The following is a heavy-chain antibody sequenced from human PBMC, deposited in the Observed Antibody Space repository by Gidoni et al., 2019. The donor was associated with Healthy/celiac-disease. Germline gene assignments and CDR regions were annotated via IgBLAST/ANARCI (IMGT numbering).Heavy chain of an antibody. V-gene: IGHV4-31*03. Sequence: QVQLQESGPGLVKPSQTLSLTCTVSGGPISSGGYYWSWIRQHPGKGLEWIGYIYYSGSTYYNPSLKSRVTISVDTSKNQFSLKLSSVTAADTAVYYCARAPIPIVIKDKELWFGEGQWGWFDPWGQGTLVTVSS. CDR1: GGPISSGGYY. CDR2: IYYSGST. CDR3: ARAPIPIVIKDKELWFGEGQWGWFDP. J-gene: IGHJ5*02. D-gene: IGHD3-10*01.